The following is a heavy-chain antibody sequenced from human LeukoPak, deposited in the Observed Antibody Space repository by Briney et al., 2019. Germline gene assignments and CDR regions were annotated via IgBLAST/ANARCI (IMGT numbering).Heavy chain of an antibody. CDR2: INPNSGGT. CDR1: GYTFTGYY. Sequence: GASVKVSCKASGYTFTGYYMHWVRQAPGQGVEWMGWINPNSGGTNYAQKFQGRVTMTRDTSISTAYMELSRLRSDDTAEYYCARDLGEKSARESTIFGVVISPSQNWFDPWGQGTLVTVSS. V-gene: IGHV1-2*02. D-gene: IGHD3-3*01. J-gene: IGHJ5*02. CDR3: ARDLGEKSARESTIFGVVISPSQNWFDP.